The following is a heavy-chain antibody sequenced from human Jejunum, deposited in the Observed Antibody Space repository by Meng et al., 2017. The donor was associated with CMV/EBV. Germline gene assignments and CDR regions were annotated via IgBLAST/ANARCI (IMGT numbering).Heavy chain of an antibody. CDR3: ARVVLSSTRPYFDF. CDR1: EFTFIRYE. D-gene: IGHD5/OR15-5a*01. V-gene: IGHV3-48*03. Sequence: EFTFIRYEMSWVHQAPGKGLEWVSYISGSGNTVYYGDSVRGRFTISRDNAKNSVYLQMNGLRAEDTAVYYCARVVLSSTRPYFDFWGQGTLVTVSS. CDR2: ISGSGNTV. J-gene: IGHJ4*02.